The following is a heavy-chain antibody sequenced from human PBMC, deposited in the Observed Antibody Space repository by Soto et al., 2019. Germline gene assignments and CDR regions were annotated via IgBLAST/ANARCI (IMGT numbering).Heavy chain of an antibody. V-gene: IGHV3-72*01. Sequence: EVQLVESGGGLVQPGGSLRLSCAASGLIFSDYHMDWVRQAPGKGLEWVGRIRRKANSYTTEYAASVKGRFTISRDDAKKSLYLQMNSLKSEDTAVYYWAVLGGWSGGSRGMDVWGQGTTVTVSS. CDR2: IRRKANSYTT. J-gene: IGHJ6*02. CDR1: GLIFSDYH. D-gene: IGHD6-19*01. CDR3: AVLGGWSGGSRGMDV.